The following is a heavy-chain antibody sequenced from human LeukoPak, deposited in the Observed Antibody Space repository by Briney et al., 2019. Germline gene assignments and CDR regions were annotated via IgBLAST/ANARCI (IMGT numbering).Heavy chain of an antibody. V-gene: IGHV3-48*03. D-gene: IGHD2-15*01. CDR2: ISRSGGDM. CDR3: ERERPLVGGLDL. CDR1: GFSFQGFV. J-gene: IGHJ4*02. Sequence: GGSLRHSCAASGFSFQGFVMNWVRQGPGKGLEWVSLISRSGGDMFYAYAVRGRFTISRDNGQNSLFLQFDSLGGEDPGFFFFERERPLVGGLDLWGQGAVAADSS.